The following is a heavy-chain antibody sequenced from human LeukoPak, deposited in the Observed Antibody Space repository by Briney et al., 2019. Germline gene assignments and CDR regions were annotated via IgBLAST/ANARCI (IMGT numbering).Heavy chain of an antibody. D-gene: IGHD3-10*01. Sequence: ASVSVSCKASGYTFTSYDINWVRQATGRGLEWMGWMNPNSGNTDYAQKFQGRVTMTRNTSISTAYMELSSLRSEDTAVYYCARGAGITMVRGVIITFPAEYNWFDPWGQGTLVTVSS. J-gene: IGHJ5*02. CDR1: GYTFTSYD. CDR3: ARGAGITMVRGVIITFPAEYNWFDP. CDR2: MNPNSGNT. V-gene: IGHV1-8*01.